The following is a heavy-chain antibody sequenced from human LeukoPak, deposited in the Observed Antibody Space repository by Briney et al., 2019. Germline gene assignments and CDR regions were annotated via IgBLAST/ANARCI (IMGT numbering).Heavy chain of an antibody. J-gene: IGHJ5*02. CDR3: ARSNHDSSGRYNWFDP. CDR1: GFTFSSYS. D-gene: IGHD3-22*01. Sequence: GSLRLSCAASGFTFSSYSMNWVRQAPGKGLEWVSSISSSRSYIYYADSVKGRFTISRDNAKNSLYLQMNSLRAEDTAVYYCARSNHDSSGRYNWFDPWGQGTLVTVSS. V-gene: IGHV3-21*01. CDR2: ISSSRSYI.